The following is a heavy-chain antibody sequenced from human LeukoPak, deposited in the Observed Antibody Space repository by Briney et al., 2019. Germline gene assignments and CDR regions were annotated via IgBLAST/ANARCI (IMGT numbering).Heavy chain of an antibody. CDR3: AILCGGDCYFAKHVDY. Sequence: SVKVSCRASGGTFSSYAISWVRQAPGQGLEWMGGIIPIFGTANYAQKFQGRVTITTDESTSTAYMELSSLRSEDTAVYYCAILCGGDCYFAKHVDYWGQGTLVTVSS. J-gene: IGHJ4*02. D-gene: IGHD2-21*02. CDR2: IIPIFGTA. CDR1: GGTFSSYA. V-gene: IGHV1-69*05.